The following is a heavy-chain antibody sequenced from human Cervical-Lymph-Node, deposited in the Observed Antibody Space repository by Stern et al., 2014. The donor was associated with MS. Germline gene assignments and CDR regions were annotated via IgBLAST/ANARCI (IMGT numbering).Heavy chain of an antibody. CDR3: ARTIPFVTGFDY. J-gene: IGHJ4*02. CDR1: GGSVSSGSYY. Sequence: QLQLQESGPGLVKPSETLSLTCTVSGGSVSSGSYYWSWIRQPPGKGLEWIGYIYYSGSTNYNPSLKSRVTISVDTSKNQFSLKLSSVTAADTAVYYCARTIPFVTGFDYWGQGTLVTVSS. V-gene: IGHV4-61*01. CDR2: IYYSGST. D-gene: IGHD1-20*01.